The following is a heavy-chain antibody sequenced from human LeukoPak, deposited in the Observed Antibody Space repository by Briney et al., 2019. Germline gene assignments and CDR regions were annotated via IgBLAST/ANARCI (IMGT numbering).Heavy chain of an antibody. D-gene: IGHD6-19*01. CDR1: GGSISSYY. Sequence: SETLSLTCTVSGGSISSYYWSWIRQPPGKGLEWIGYIYYSGSTNYNPSLKSRVTISVDTSKNQFSLKLSSVTAADTAVYYCARDLSSGWPNVWFDPWGQGTLVTVSS. V-gene: IGHV4-59*01. J-gene: IGHJ5*02. CDR3: ARDLSSGWPNVWFDP. CDR2: IYYSGST.